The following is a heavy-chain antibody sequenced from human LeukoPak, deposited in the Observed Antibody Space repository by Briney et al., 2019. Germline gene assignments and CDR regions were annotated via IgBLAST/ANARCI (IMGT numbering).Heavy chain of an antibody. CDR1: GFTFSSYA. V-gene: IGHV3-30-3*01. CDR2: ISYDGSNK. D-gene: IGHD3-3*01. CDR3: KGNDFWSGLIRGSYWFDP. Sequence: SGGSLRLSCAASGFTFSSYAMHWVRQAPGKGLEWVAVISYDGSNKYYADSVKGRFTISRDNSKNTLYLQMNSLRAEDTAVYYCKGNDFWSGLIRGSYWFDPWGQGTLVTVSS. J-gene: IGHJ5*02.